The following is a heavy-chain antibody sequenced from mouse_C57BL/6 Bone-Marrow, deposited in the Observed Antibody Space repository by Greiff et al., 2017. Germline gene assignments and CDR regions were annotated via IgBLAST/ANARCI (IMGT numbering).Heavy chain of an antibody. D-gene: IGHD1-1*01. CDR3: ARRGSSIDC. CDR1: GYTFTSYG. V-gene: IGHV1-81*01. Sequence: VQLQQSGAALARPGASVMLSCKASGYTFTSYGISWVKQRIGQGLEWIGESYPRSGDTFYNEKFKGKAILTADKSSSTAYMELRSLTSEDSAVYFCARRGSSIDCWGQGTTLTFSS. CDR2: SYPRSGDT. J-gene: IGHJ2*01.